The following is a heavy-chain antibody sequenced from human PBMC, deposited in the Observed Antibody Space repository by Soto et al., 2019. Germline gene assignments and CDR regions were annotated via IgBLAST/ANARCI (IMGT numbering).Heavy chain of an antibody. CDR1: GGSISSGGYY. V-gene: IGHV4-31*11. J-gene: IGHJ4*02. CDR3: ARGPGMDSPAYELDY. CDR2: IHHSGST. Sequence: QVQLQESGPGLVKPSQTLSLTCAVSGGSISSGGYYWSWIRQYAGKGLEWIAYIHHSGSTSYNPFLKGRVAMSVDTSKNQFSLKLTSVTAADTALYYCARGPGMDSPAYELDYWGQGTLVSVSP. D-gene: IGHD3-16*01.